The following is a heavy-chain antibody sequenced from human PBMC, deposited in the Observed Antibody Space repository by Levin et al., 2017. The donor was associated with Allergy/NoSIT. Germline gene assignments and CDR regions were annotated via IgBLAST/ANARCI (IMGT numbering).Heavy chain of an antibody. CDR2: ISHRGTT. CDR1: GESLSGHF. Sequence: SQTLSLTCSVYGESLSGHFWNWIRQAPGKGLEWIGKISHRGTTRYNPSLNSRATISIDTSKSQFSLRVTSVTASDTAMYYCTRCQSIGSDDGFDFWGQGTMVTVSS. D-gene: IGHD3-10*01. V-gene: IGHV4-34*01. J-gene: IGHJ3*01. CDR3: TRCQSIGSDDGFDF.